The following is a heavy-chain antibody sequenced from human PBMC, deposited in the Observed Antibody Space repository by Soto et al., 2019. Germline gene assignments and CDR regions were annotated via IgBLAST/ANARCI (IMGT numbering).Heavy chain of an antibody. CDR3: AKRPRGIAAAGAGVFDY. Sequence: GSLRLSCAASGFTFSSYAMSWVRQAPGKGLEWVSAISGSGGSTYYADSVKGRFTISRDNSKNTLYLQMNSLRAEDTAVYYCAKRPRGIAAAGAGVFDYWGQGTLVTVSS. J-gene: IGHJ4*02. CDR2: ISGSGGST. CDR1: GFTFSSYA. V-gene: IGHV3-23*01. D-gene: IGHD6-13*01.